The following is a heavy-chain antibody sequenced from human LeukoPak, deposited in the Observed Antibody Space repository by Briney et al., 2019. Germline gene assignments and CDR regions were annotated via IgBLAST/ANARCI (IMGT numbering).Heavy chain of an antibody. CDR3: ATDPSRSVQLEPNYYYGMDV. J-gene: IGHJ6*02. V-gene: IGHV1-24*01. D-gene: IGHD1-1*01. Sequence: ASVKVSCKVSGYTLTELSMHWVRQAPGKGLEWMGGFDPEDGETIYAQKFQGRVTMTEDTSTDTAYMELSSLRSEDTAVYYCATDPSRSVQLEPNYYYGMDVWGQGTTVTVSS. CDR1: GYTLTELS. CDR2: FDPEDGET.